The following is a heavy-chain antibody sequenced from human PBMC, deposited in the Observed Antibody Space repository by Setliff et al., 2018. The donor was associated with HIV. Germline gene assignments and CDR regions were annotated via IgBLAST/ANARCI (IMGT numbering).Heavy chain of an antibody. J-gene: IGHJ4*02. Sequence: GGSLRLSCIASAFSFNNYYMTWVRQAPGKGLEWVGRIKTKTQRGTTDYAAPAKGRFIISRDDSKNTLYLQMNSLRSEDTAVYYCVTGVGTSSVDYWGQGTMVTVSS. CDR3: VTGVGTSSVDY. CDR2: IKTKTQRGTT. CDR1: AFSFNNYY. D-gene: IGHD3-22*01. V-gene: IGHV3-15*01.